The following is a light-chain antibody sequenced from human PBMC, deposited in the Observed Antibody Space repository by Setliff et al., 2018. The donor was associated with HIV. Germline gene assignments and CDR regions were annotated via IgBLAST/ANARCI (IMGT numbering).Light chain of an antibody. V-gene: IGLV2-14*01. CDR2: EVT. J-gene: IGLJ1*01. Sequence: QSVLTQPASVSGPPGQSITISRTGTNSDVGGYNYVSWYQQHPGKVPKLMIYEVTNRPSGVSNRFSGSKSDNTASLTISGLQAEDEADYYCSSYTSSNTQVFGTGTKVTVL. CDR1: NSDVGGYNY. CDR3: SSYTSSNTQV.